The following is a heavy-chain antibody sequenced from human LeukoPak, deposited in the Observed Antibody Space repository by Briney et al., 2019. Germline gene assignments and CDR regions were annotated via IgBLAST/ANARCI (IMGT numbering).Heavy chain of an antibody. Sequence: ASVKVSCKASGYTFTSYYMHWVRQAPGQGLEWMGIINPSGGSTSYAQKLRGRVTMTTDTSTSTAYMELRSPRSDDTAVYYCARDLGYYDSSGYYFNPYYYYGVDVWGQGTTVTVSS. CDR1: GYTFTSYY. V-gene: IGHV1-46*01. CDR3: ARDLGYYDSSGYYFNPYYYYGVDV. CDR2: INPSGGST. D-gene: IGHD3-22*01. J-gene: IGHJ6*02.